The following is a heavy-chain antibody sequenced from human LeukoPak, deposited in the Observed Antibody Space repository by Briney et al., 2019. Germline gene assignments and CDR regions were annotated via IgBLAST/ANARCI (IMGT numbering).Heavy chain of an antibody. D-gene: IGHD3-16*02. J-gene: IGHJ1*01. CDR1: GFTFSTYA. CDR3: SREGDSRWGELSP. Sequence: GGSLRLSCAASGFTFSTYAIHWVRQAPGKGLEWVAVIWFDGSEQYYADSVKGRFIISRDNSKSTSNLQLNSLRAEDTAVYYCSREGDSRWGELSPWGQGTLVTVSS. CDR2: IWFDGSEQ. V-gene: IGHV3-33*01.